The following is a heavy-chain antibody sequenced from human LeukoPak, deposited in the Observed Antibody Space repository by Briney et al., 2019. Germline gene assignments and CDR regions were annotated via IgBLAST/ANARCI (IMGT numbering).Heavy chain of an antibody. CDR2: IYAGNSDA. CDR1: GSPFTTSW. J-gene: IGHJ4*02. CDR3: AIINHPDGRVY. V-gene: IGHV5-51*01. D-gene: IGHD5-24*01. Sequence: GESLKISCQGFGSPFTTSWIGWVRQLPGKGLEWTAIIYAGNSDAKYSPSFQGQVSISTDRSISTAYLHWSSLKASDTAIYYCAIINHPDGRVYLVQGTLVTVSP.